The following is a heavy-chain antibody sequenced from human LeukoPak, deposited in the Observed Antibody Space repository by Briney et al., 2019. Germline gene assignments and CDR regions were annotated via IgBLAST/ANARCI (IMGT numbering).Heavy chain of an antibody. CDR2: IKQDGSEK. CDR3: ARDTSAWRYGMDV. D-gene: IGHD6-19*01. J-gene: IGHJ6*02. Sequence: GGSLRLSCAASGFTFSSYAMSWVRQAPGKGLEWVAIIKQDGSEKDCVDSVTGRFTISRDNAKNSLYLQMNSLRDEDTAVYYCARDTSAWRYGMDVWGQGTTVTVSS. V-gene: IGHV3-7*01. CDR1: GFTFSSYA.